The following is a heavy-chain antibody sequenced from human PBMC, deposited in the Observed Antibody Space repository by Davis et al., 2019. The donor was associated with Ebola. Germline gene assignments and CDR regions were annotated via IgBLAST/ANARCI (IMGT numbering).Heavy chain of an antibody. Sequence: HTGGSLRLSCQGSGYTFSSFWMNWVRQAPGKGLEWVSRINNDGTSTNYTDVVRGRFTISRDNSNNTLLLQMNSLRTEDTAVYYCARDRGLQPLDSWGQGTLVTVSS. J-gene: IGHJ4*02. CDR1: GYTFSSFW. CDR2: INNDGTST. D-gene: IGHD4-11*01. V-gene: IGHV3-74*01. CDR3: ARDRGLQPLDS.